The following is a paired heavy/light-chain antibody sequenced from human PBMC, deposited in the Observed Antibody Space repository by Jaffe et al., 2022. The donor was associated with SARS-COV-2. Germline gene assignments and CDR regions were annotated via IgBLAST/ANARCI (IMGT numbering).Light chain of an antibody. CDR1: QSVLYSSNNENS. V-gene: IGKV4-1*01. J-gene: IGKJ2*01. CDR3: QQYYTTPHT. Sequence: DIVMTQSPDSLAVSLGERATINCKSSQSVLYSSNNENSLAWYQQKPGQPPKLLIYWASSRESGVPDRFSGSGSGTDFTLTINSLQAEDVAVYYCQQYYTTPHTFGQGTKLEIK. CDR2: WAS.
Heavy chain of an antibody. CDR2: FDPEDGET. J-gene: IGHJ3*02. CDR1: GYTLTELS. CDR3: ATWRYSDYVGGSPVRGAFDI. V-gene: IGHV1-24*01. D-gene: IGHD3-16*01. Sequence: QVQLVQSGAEVKKPGASVKVSCKVSGYTLTELSVHWVRQAPGKGLEWMGGFDPEDGETIYAQNFQGRVTMTEDTSTDTAYMELSSLRSEDTAVYYCATWRYSDYVGGSPVRGAFDIWGQGTMVTVSS.